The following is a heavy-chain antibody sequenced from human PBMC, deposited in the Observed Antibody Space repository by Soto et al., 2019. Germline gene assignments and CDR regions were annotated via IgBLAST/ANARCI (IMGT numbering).Heavy chain of an antibody. V-gene: IGHV3-48*01. J-gene: IGHJ4*02. CDR1: GFTFSSYS. CDR2: ISSSSSTI. D-gene: IGHD3-10*01. Sequence: EVQLVESGGGLVQPGGSLRLSCAASGFTFSSYSMNWVRQAPGKWLEWVSYISSSSSTIYYADSVKGRFTISRDNAKNSLYLQMNSLRAEDTAVYYCARDLYYGEFDYWGQGTLVTVSS. CDR3: ARDLYYGEFDY.